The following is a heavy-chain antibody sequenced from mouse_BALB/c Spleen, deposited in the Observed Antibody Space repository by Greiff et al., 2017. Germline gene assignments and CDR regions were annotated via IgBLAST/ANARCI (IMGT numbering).Heavy chain of an antibody. Sequence: VQLQQSGPELVKPGASVKMSCKASGYTFTSYVMHWVKQKPGQGLEWIGYINPYNDGTKYNEKFKGKATLTSDKSSSTAYMELSSLTSEDSAVYYCAKISPSSSYWYFDVWGAGTTVTVSS. CDR2: INPYNDGT. CDR3: AKISPSSSYWYFDV. J-gene: IGHJ1*01. D-gene: IGHD1-1*01. CDR1: GYTFTSYV. V-gene: IGHV1-14*01.